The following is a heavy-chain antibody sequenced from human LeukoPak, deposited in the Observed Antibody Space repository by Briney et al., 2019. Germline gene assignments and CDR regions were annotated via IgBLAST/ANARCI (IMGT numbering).Heavy chain of an antibody. Sequence: GGSLRLSCAASGFTFSSYGMHWVRQAPGKGLEWVAFIRYDGSNKYYADSVKGRFTISRDNSMNTLYLQMNSLRAEDTAVYYCSSSGYSGSWYSAHVDYWGQGTLVTVST. V-gene: IGHV3-30*02. CDR2: IRYDGSNK. CDR3: SSSGYSGSWYSAHVDY. CDR1: GFTFSSYG. D-gene: IGHD6-13*01. J-gene: IGHJ4*02.